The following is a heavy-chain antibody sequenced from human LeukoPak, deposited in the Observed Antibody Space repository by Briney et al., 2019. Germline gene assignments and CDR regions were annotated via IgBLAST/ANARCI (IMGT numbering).Heavy chain of an antibody. CDR3: ARLTGDHGGP. J-gene: IGHJ5*02. Sequence: SETLSLTCAVYGGSFSGYYWSWIRQPPGKGLEWIGEINHSGSTNYNPSLKSRVTISVDTSKNQFSLQLNSVTPEDTAVYYCARLTGDHGGPWGQGTLVTVSS. CDR1: GGSFSGYY. CDR2: INHSGST. D-gene: IGHD7-27*01. V-gene: IGHV4-34*01.